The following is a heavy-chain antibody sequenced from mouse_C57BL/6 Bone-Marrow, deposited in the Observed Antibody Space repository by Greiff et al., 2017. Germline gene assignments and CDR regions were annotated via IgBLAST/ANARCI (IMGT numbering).Heavy chain of an antibody. CDR3: ARQRDYGDLFDY. D-gene: IGHD1-1*01. CDR1: GYTFTSYW. V-gene: IGHV1-74*01. J-gene: IGHJ2*01. Sequence: VQLQQPGAELVKPGASVKVSCKASGYTFTSYWMHWVKQRPGQGLEWIGRIHPSDSDTNYTQKFKGKATLTVDKSSSTTYMQLSSLTSEDSAVYYCARQRDYGDLFDYWGQGTTLTVSS. CDR2: IHPSDSDT.